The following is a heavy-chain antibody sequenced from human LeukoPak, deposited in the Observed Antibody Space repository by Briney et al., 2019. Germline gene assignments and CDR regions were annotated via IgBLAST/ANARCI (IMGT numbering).Heavy chain of an antibody. V-gene: IGHV3-7*01. J-gene: IGHJ4*02. CDR3: ARDPESSSFDL. Sequence: GGSLRLSCAASGFTFSTYWMSWVRQTQGKGMEFVAKIDQGGSVRNYIDSLKRRSTISKDNAKKSLYLEINSLRAHDTAVYYCARDPESSSFDLWGRGALVTVSS. CDR1: GFTFSTYW. D-gene: IGHD6-13*01. CDR2: IDQGGSVR.